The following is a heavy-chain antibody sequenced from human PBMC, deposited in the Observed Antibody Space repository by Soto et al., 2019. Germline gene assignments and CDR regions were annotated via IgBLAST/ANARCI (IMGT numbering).Heavy chain of an antibody. CDR1: GGTFSSYA. V-gene: IGHV1-69*06. J-gene: IGHJ6*02. Sequence: SVKVSCKASGGTFSSYAISWVRQAPGQGLEWMGGIIPIFGTANYAQKFQGRVTITADKSTSTAYMELSSLRSEDTAVYYCATWGNYSGSGSYRYYYGMDVWGQGTTVTVSS. CDR2: IIPIFGTA. D-gene: IGHD3-10*01. CDR3: ATWGNYSGSGSYRYYYGMDV.